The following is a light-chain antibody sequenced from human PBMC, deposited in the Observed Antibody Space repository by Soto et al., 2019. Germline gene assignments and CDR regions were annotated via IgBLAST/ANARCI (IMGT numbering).Light chain of an antibody. V-gene: IGLV1-44*01. Sequence: QSVLTQPPSASGTPGQRVTISCSGSASNIRSNAVSWYQQLPGTTPKLLIYNNNERPSGVPDRFSGSKSGTSASLAISGLQADDEANYYCAAWDDGPNVHNVFGTGTKLTVL. CDR1: ASNIRSNA. CDR2: NNN. J-gene: IGLJ1*01. CDR3: AAWDDGPNVHNV.